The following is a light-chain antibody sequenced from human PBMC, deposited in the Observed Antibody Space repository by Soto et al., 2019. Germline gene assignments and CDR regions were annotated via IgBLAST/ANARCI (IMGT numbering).Light chain of an antibody. Sequence: QSVLTQPPSVSAAPGQKVTISCSGSSSNIGNYYVCWYQQFPGTAPKVLIYDDNKRPSGIPDRFSSSKSGTSATLDIAGLQTGDEADYYCGTWDTNLNVGVFGGGTKLTVL. CDR2: DDN. V-gene: IGLV1-51*01. CDR3: GTWDTNLNVGV. J-gene: IGLJ2*01. CDR1: SSNIGNYY.